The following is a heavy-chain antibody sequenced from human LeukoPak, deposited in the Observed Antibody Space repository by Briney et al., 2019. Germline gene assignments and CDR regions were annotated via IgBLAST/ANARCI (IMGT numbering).Heavy chain of an antibody. CDR3: ARDHHTMVRGVPEYFQH. CDR1: GFTFSRYG. V-gene: IGHV3-33*01. Sequence: PGRSLRLSCAASGFTFSRYGMHWVRQAPGKGLEWVAVIWYDGSNKYYGDSVKGRFTISRDNSKNTLYLQMNSLRAEDTAVYYCARDHHTMVRGVPEYFQHWGQGTLVIVSS. D-gene: IGHD3-10*01. J-gene: IGHJ1*01. CDR2: IWYDGSNK.